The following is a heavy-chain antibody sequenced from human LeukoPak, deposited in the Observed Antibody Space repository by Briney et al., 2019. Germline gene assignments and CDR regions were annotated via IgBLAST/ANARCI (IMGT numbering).Heavy chain of an antibody. CDR1: EFTFSTYS. Sequence: GGSLRLSCAASEFTFSTYSMNWVRQAPGKGLEWVSSISSGSTYIYYADSVKGRFTISRDSSKNTLFLQMNRLRPEDAAVYYCAKAPVTTCRGAYCYPFDYWGQGTLVTVSS. V-gene: IGHV3-21*04. CDR3: AKAPVTTCRGAYCYPFDY. J-gene: IGHJ4*02. D-gene: IGHD2-21*01. CDR2: ISSGSTYI.